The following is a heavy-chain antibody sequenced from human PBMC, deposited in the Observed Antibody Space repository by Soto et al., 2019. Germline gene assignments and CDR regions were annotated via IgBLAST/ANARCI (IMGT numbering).Heavy chain of an antibody. J-gene: IGHJ6*02. CDR2: INHSGST. CDR1: GGSFSGYY. D-gene: IGHD3-10*01. Sequence: PSETLSLTCAVYGGSFSGYYWSWIRQPPGKGLEWIGEINHSGSTNYNPSLKSRVTISVDTSKNQFSLKLSSVTAADTAVYYCARHYGSGSYYTRGGYYYYYGMEGWGQGTTVTVSS. CDR3: ARHYGSGSYYTRGGYYYYYGMEG. V-gene: IGHV4-34*01.